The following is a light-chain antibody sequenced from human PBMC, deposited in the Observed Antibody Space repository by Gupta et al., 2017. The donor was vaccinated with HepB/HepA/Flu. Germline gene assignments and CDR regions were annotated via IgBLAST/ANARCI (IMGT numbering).Light chain of an antibody. CDR1: QSVHNY. Sequence: EIVLTQSPATLSLSTGEIATLSCRASQSVHNYLAWYQQKPGQAPRLIIYDASNRAMGITGRFSGSGYGKDFTLTTSSLEPEDFAFYYCQQRSNWHTFGGGTKVEIK. CDR2: DAS. J-gene: IGKJ4*01. CDR3: QQRSNWHT. V-gene: IGKV3-11*01.